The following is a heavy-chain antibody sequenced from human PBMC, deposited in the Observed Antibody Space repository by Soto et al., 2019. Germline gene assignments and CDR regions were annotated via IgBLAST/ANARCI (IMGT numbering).Heavy chain of an antibody. V-gene: IGHV1-69*13. CDR1: GGTFNTYT. Sequence: SVKVSFKASGGTFNTYTFSWLRQAPGQGLEWMGSIIPIFGTTHYAQSFQGRLSITADQSSTTTYMELRSLTSHDTALYYCARIPRYSFPTSDPLDNWGQGTLVTVSS. CDR3: ARIPRYSFPTSDPLDN. CDR2: IIPIFGTT. D-gene: IGHD1-26*01. J-gene: IGHJ1*01.